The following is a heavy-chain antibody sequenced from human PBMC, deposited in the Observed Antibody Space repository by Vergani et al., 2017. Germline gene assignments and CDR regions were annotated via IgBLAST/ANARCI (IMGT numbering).Heavy chain of an antibody. CDR2: IRSKANSYAT. D-gene: IGHD3-3*01. CDR1: GFTFSGSA. V-gene: IGHV3-73*01. J-gene: IGHJ6*02. Sequence: EVQLVESGGGLVQPGGSLKLSCAASGFTFSGSAMHWVRQASGKGLEWVGRIRSKANSYATAYAASVKGRFTISRDDSKNTLYLQMNSLRAEDTAVYYCAKDLYYDVWSGYYIPRAGHFLGYYYGMDVWGQGTTVTVSS. CDR3: AKDLYYDVWSGYYIPRAGHFLGYYYGMDV.